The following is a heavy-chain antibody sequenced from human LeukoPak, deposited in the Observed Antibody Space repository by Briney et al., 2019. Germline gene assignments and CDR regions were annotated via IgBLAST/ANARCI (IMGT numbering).Heavy chain of an antibody. Sequence: GGSLRLSCAASGFTISSYAMHWVRQAPGKGLEYVSAISSNGGSTYYANSVKGRFTISRDNAKNSLYLQMNSLRAEDTAVYYCAKDQWKKYYDFWSGRDAFDIWGQGTMVTVSS. V-gene: IGHV3-64*01. D-gene: IGHD3-3*01. CDR3: AKDQWKKYYDFWSGRDAFDI. CDR1: GFTISSYA. J-gene: IGHJ3*02. CDR2: ISSNGGST.